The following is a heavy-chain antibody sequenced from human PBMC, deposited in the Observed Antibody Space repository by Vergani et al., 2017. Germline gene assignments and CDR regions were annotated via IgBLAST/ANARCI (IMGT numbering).Heavy chain of an antibody. J-gene: IGHJ6*02. CDR2: INPSGGST. D-gene: IGHD3-22*01. CDR1: GYTFSNYY. CDR3: ARDLYYYDSSGRDGMDV. V-gene: IGHV1-46*03. Sequence: QVQVVQSGAEVKKSGASVKVSCKTSGYTFSNYYMHWVRQAPGQGLEWMGIINPSGGSTSYAQKFQGRVTMTRDTSTSTVYMELSSLRSEDTAVYYCARDLYYYDSSGRDGMDVWGQGTTVTVSS.